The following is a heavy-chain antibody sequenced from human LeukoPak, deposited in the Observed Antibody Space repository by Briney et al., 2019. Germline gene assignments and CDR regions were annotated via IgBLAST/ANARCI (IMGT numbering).Heavy chain of an antibody. Sequence: GGSLRLSCAASGFTFNSCALSWVRQAPGRGLEWVSGISVRGGSTYYADSVKGRFTISRDNSKNTLYLQMNILEAEDTAVYYCAKASSNIMGARLDYWGQGTLATVSS. V-gene: IGHV3-23*01. CDR2: ISVRGGST. CDR3: AKASSNIMGARLDY. D-gene: IGHD1-26*01. CDR1: GFTFNSCA. J-gene: IGHJ4*02.